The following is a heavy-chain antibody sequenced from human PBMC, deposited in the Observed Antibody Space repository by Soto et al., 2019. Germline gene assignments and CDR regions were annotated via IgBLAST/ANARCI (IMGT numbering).Heavy chain of an antibody. V-gene: IGHV4-4*07. Sequence: SETLSLTCTVSGGSISSYYWSWIRQPAGKGLEWIGRIYTSGSTNYNPSLKSRVTTSVDTSKNQFSLKLSSVTAADTAVYYCARVGSSWYFGRYGMDVWGQGTTVTVSS. CDR3: ARVGSSWYFGRYGMDV. CDR2: IYTSGST. CDR1: GGSISSYY. J-gene: IGHJ6*02. D-gene: IGHD6-13*01.